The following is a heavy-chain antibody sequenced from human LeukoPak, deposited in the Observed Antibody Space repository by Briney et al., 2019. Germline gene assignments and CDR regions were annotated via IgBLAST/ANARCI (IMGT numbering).Heavy chain of an antibody. CDR2: IYTGGTT. J-gene: IGHJ5*02. D-gene: IGHD3-3*01. Sequence: GGSLRLSCAASGFTLSSNYMSWVRQAPGEGLEWVSVIYTGGTTYYADSVKGRLTISGDNSKNTLYLQMNSLRAEDTAVYSCAREGRFTRFDPWGQGALVTVSS. V-gene: IGHV3-66*01. CDR1: GFTLSSNY. CDR3: AREGRFTRFDP.